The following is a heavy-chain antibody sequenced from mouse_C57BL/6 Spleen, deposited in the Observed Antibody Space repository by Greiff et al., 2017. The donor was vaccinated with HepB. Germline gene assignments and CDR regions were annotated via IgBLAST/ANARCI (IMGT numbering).Heavy chain of an antibody. Sequence: QVQLQQSGAELVMPGASVKLSCKASGYTFTSYWMHWVKQRPGQGLEWIGEIDPSDSYTNYNQKFKGKSTLTVDKSSSTAYMQLSSLTSEDSAVYYCARGAHAMDYWGQGTSVTVSS. D-gene: IGHD3-1*01. CDR3: ARGAHAMDY. J-gene: IGHJ4*01. V-gene: IGHV1-69*01. CDR2: IDPSDSYT. CDR1: GYTFTSYW.